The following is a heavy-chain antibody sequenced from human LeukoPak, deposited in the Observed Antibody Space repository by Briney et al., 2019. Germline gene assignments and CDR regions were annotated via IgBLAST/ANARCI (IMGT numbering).Heavy chain of an antibody. D-gene: IGHD6-19*01. CDR2: INSDGSRT. V-gene: IGHV3-74*01. J-gene: IGHJ4*02. CDR1: GFTLSNYW. Sequence: PGGSLRLSCAASGFTLSNYWIHWVRQAPGKGLVGVAYINSDGSRTSYADSVKGRFTISRDNAKNTVHLLMNSLRVEDTAVYYCARPGPYSSGWYQDFDYWGQGTLVTVSS. CDR3: ARPGPYSSGWYQDFDY.